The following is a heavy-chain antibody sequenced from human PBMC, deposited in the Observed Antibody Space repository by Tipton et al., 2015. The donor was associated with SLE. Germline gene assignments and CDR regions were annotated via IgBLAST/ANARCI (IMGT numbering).Heavy chain of an antibody. CDR1: GGSFSGYY. CDR2: INHSGST. CDR3: ARARGFGVLYGMDV. J-gene: IGHJ6*02. V-gene: IGHV4-34*01. Sequence: TLSLTCAVYGGSFSGYYWSWIRQPPGKGLEWIGEINHSGSTNYNPSLKSRVTISVDTSKNQFSLKLSSVTAADTAVYYWARARGFGVLYGMDVWGQGTTVTVSS. D-gene: IGHD3-16*01.